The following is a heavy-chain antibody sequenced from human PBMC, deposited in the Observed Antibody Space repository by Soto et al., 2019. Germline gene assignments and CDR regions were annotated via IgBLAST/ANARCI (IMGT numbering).Heavy chain of an antibody. CDR3: ARDRSSGYSYGYGIGFWFDP. Sequence: QVQLLQSGAEVKKPGSSVKVSCKASGGTFSSYAISWLRQAPGQGRDWMGGIIPIFGTANYAQKFQGRFTITADESTSTAYMELSILSSEDTAVYYCARDRSSGYSYGYGIGFWFDPWGQGTLVTVSS. CDR1: GGTFSSYA. J-gene: IGHJ5*02. CDR2: IIPIFGTA. D-gene: IGHD5-18*01. V-gene: IGHV1-69*01.